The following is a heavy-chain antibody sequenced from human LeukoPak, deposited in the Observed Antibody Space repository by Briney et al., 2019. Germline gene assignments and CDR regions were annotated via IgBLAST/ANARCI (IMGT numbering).Heavy chain of an antibody. CDR2: INPNSGDT. Sequence: ASVKVSCKASGYTFTDYYMHWLRQTPGQGLEWMGWINPNSGDTNYAQKFQGRVTMTRDTSISTAYMELSRLRSDDTAVYYCASAEVRYWNQGGKNWFDPWGQGTLVTVSS. CDR1: GYTFTDYY. D-gene: IGHD1-1*01. CDR3: ASAEVRYWNQGGKNWFDP. J-gene: IGHJ5*02. V-gene: IGHV1-2*02.